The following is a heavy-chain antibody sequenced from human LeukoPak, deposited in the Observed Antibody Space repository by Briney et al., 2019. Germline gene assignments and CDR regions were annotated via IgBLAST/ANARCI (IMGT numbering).Heavy chain of an antibody. J-gene: IGHJ3*02. CDR2: IRYDGSNK. CDR1: GFTFSSYG. CDR3: AKAGFAAIPRNAFDI. V-gene: IGHV3-30*02. D-gene: IGHD2-2*02. Sequence: PGGSLRLSCAASGFTFSSYGMHWVRQAPGKGLEWVAFIRYDGSNKYYADSVKGRFTISRDNSKNTLYLQMNSLRAEDTAVYYCAKAGFAAIPRNAFDIWGQGTMVTVSS.